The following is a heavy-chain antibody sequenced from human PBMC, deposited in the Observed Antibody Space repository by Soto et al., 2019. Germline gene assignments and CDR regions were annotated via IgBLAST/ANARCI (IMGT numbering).Heavy chain of an antibody. CDR3: ARMVGSYGMDV. V-gene: IGHV1-69*02. J-gene: IGHJ6*02. Sequence: QVQLVQSGADVKKPGSSVKDSCKASGGIISSYTITWVRQAPGQGLEWMGRIIPILGIANYAQKFQGRVTITADKSTSTAYMELSSLRSEDTAVYYCARMVGSYGMDVWGQGTTVTVSS. D-gene: IGHD2-15*01. CDR1: GGIISSYT. CDR2: IIPILGIA.